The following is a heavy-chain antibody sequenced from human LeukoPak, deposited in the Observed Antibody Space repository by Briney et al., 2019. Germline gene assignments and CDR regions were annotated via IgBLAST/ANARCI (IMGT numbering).Heavy chain of an antibody. CDR2: IQNDEIDK. Sequence: GGSLRLSCAASGFTFSSYAMHWVRQAPGKGLEWVAFIQNDEIDKFYADSVKGRFTISRDNSKNTLYLQMNSLRAEDTAVYYCAKDKREYCGGGCYSWDYWGQGTLVTVSS. V-gene: IGHV3-30*02. CDR3: AKDKREYCGGGCYSWDY. J-gene: IGHJ4*02. CDR1: GFTFSSYA. D-gene: IGHD2-21*01.